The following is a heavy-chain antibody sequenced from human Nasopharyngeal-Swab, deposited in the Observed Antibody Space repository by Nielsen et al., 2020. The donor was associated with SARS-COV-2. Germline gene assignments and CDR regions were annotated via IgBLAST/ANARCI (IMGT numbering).Heavy chain of an antibody. CDR1: GFTFSNYN. D-gene: IGHD3-3*01. J-gene: IGHJ6*02. V-gene: IGHV3-21*01. CDR2: ISSSTTYI. CDR3: ARDGLDYDFWSAYFMDV. Sequence: GESLKISCAASGFTFSNYNMNWVRQAPGKGLEWVSSISSSTTYIYYADSVKGRFTISRDNAKNSLYLQMNSLRAEDTAVYYCARDGLDYDFWSAYFMDVWGQGTRSPSP.